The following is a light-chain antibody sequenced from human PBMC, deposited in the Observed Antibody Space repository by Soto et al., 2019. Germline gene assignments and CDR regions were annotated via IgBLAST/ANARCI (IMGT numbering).Light chain of an antibody. CDR1: QSITSS. Sequence: DIQMTQSPSTLSAPVGARVTIVCRASQSITSSLAWYQQNPGKAPTLLSSKASNFDPGVPSRFSGSGSRTTFHPTTTSLQPEDFATYYCQQYNSFIWTLGRGTRVDI. J-gene: IGKJ1*01. V-gene: IGKV1-5*03. CDR3: QQYNSFIWT. CDR2: KAS.